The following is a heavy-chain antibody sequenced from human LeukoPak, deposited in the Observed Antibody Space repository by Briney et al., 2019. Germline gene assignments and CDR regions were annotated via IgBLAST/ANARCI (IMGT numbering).Heavy chain of an antibody. CDR1: GFTVSSNY. J-gene: IGHJ4*02. CDR2: IYSGGST. CDR3: ASPDY. V-gene: IGHV3-53*01. Sequence: GGYLRLASAASGFTVSSNYMSWVRQAPGKGLEWVSVIYSGGSTYYADSVKGRFTISRDNSKNTLYLQMNSLRAEDTAVYYCASPDYWGQGTLVTVSS.